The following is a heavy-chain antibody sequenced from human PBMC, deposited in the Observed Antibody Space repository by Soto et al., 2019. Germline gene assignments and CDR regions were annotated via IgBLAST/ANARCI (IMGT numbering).Heavy chain of an antibody. Sequence: SENLSLTCTVSGGSISSFFWNWIRQPPGKGLEWIGYVSNSGHPNNNPSLKSRVIISVDTSKNQFSLKLSSVTAADTAVYYCARERNYDFWSCYFARDLLAVWDQGTTDIVSS. CDR1: GGSISSFF. CDR2: VSNSGHP. CDR3: ARERNYDFWSCYFARDLLAV. D-gene: IGHD3-3*01. V-gene: IGHV4-59*12. J-gene: IGHJ6*02.